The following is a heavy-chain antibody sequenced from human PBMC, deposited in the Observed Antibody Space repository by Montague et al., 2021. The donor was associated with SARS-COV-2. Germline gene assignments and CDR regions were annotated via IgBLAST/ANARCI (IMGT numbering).Heavy chain of an antibody. CDR2: XXWDDDK. CDR1: GFSLSTSGMR. V-gene: IGHV2-70*04. Sequence: PALVKPTQTLTLTCTFSGFSLSTSGMRASWIRQPPGKALEWLARXXWDDDKFYSTSLKTRLTISKDTSKNQVVLTMTNMDPVDTATYYYARSYYDILTAYYTPFDYWGQGTLVTVSS. D-gene: IGHD3-9*01. J-gene: IGHJ4*02. CDR3: ARSYYDILTAYYTPFDY.